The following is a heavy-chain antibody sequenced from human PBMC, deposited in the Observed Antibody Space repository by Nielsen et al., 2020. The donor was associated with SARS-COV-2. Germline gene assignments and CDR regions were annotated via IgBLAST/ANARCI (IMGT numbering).Heavy chain of an antibody. CDR3: AKAVRKRVAADVPYSFGLDV. V-gene: IGHV3-23*01. CDR1: GFTFSNYA. J-gene: IGHJ6*02. CDR2: FGGSGDRT. Sequence: GGSPRLSCAASGFTFSNYAISWVRQAPGKGLEWVSAFGGSGDRTYYADSVKGRFTISRDNSKNTLYLQMNSLRADDTAVFYCAKAVRKRVAADVPYSFGLDVWGPGTTVTVSS. D-gene: IGHD6-13*01.